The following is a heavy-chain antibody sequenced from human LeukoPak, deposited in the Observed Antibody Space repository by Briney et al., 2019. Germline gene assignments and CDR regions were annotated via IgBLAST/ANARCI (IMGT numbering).Heavy chain of an antibody. CDR2: VYPRDSDT. D-gene: IGHD1-1*01. V-gene: IGHV5-51*01. CDR1: GYSFSNYW. Sequence: KPGESLNISCKASGYSFSNYWIGWVRQVPGKGLEWMGIVYPRDSDTRYSPSFQGQVTISADKSISTAYLQWSSLKASDTAVYYCARPGERSRRDWNLDQWGQGTLVTVSS. CDR3: ARPGERSRRDWNLDQ. J-gene: IGHJ4*02.